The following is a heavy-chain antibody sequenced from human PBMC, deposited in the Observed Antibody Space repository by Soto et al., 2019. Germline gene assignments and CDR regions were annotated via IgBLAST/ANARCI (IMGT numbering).Heavy chain of an antibody. CDR2: IIPIFGTA. CDR1: GGTFSSYA. V-gene: IGHV1-69*13. J-gene: IGHJ6*02. Sequence: SVKVSCKASGGTFSSYAISWVRQAPGQGLEWMGGIIPIFGTANYAQKFQGRVTITADESTSTAYMELSSLRSEDTAVYYCARGKHYLYYYYGMDVWGQGTTVTVSS. CDR3: ARGKHYLYYYYGMDV. D-gene: IGHD1-26*01.